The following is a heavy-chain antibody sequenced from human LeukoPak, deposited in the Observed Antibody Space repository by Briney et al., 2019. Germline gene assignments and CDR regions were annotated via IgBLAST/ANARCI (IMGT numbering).Heavy chain of an antibody. CDR2: ISTGGSTI. CDR3: ARGDLFPAY. J-gene: IGHJ4*02. CDR1: GFTFSDSY. Sequence: GGSLRLSCAASGFTFSDSYMSWIRQAPGKGLEWVSYISTGGSTIYYADSVKGRFTISRDNAKNSLYLQMNSLRAEDTAVYYCARGDLFPAYWGQGTLVTVSS. D-gene: IGHD3-3*01. V-gene: IGHV3-11*01.